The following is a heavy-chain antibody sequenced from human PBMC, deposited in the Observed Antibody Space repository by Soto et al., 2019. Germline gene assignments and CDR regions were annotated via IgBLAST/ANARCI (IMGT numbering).Heavy chain of an antibody. CDR1: GFPLEKYG. V-gene: IGHV3-23*01. CDR3: AHPRGYGVFDAVDI. D-gene: IGHD4-17*01. CDR2: ISSSGGST. J-gene: IGHJ3*02. Sequence: PGGSLRLSCAVSGFPLEKYGMNWVRQAPGKGLEWVSAISSSGGSTFYAEPVRGRFTISRDNSINTLYLQMSSLRTEDTAVYYCAHPRGYGVFDAVDIWGQGTMVTVSS.